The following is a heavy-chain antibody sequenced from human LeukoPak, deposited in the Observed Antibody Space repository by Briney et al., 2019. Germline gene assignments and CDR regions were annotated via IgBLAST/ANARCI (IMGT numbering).Heavy chain of an antibody. Sequence: GGSLRLSCAASGFTFSSYDMHWVRQATGKGLEWVSAIGTAGDTYYPGSVKGRFTISRENAKNSLYLQMNSLRAGDTAVYYCARGLYCTNGVCLGPLYYWGQGTLVTVSS. CDR1: GFTFSSYD. CDR3: ARGLYCTNGVCLGPLYY. D-gene: IGHD2-8*01. CDR2: IGTAGDT. J-gene: IGHJ4*02. V-gene: IGHV3-13*01.